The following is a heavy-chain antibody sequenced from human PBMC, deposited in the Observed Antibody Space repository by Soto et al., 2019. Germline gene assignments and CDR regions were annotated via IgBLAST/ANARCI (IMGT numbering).Heavy chain of an antibody. CDR1: DGSINSSDHF. D-gene: IGHD3-10*02. J-gene: IGHJ5*02. CDR3: ARQRVLSTNMFITSFDP. Sequence: SETLSLTCSLSDGSINSSDHFWGWIRQTPGKGLEWIGSVYYTETTYYNPSLKSPVIISVETSRNTFSLKVNSVTAADTGIYYCARQRVLSTNMFITSFDPWGQGTLVTVSS. V-gene: IGHV4-39*01. CDR2: VYYTETT.